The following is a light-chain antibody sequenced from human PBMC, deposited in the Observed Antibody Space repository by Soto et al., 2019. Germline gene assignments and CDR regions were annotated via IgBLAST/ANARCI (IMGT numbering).Light chain of an antibody. CDR3: QSYDSSNVV. CDR1: SGSIASNY. Sequence: NFMLTQPHSGSESPGKTVTISCTRSSGSIASNYVQWYQQRPGSAPTTVIYEDNQRPSGVPDRFSGSIDRSSNSASLTISGLKTEDEADYYCQSYDSSNVVFGGGTKVTVL. J-gene: IGLJ2*01. CDR2: EDN. V-gene: IGLV6-57*04.